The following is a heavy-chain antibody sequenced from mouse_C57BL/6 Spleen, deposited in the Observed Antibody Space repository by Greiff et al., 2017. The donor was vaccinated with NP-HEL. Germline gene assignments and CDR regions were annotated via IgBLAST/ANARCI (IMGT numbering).Heavy chain of an antibody. CDR3: ARYITSGSSCGYYFGY. Sequence: EVQRVESGGGLVQPGGSLSLSCAASGFTFTDYYMSWVRQPPGKALEWLGFIRNKANGYTTEYSVSVKGRFTISRDTLQSILYLRMNALRAEDSATYCCARYITSGSSCGYYFGYWGQGTTLTVSS. J-gene: IGHJ2*01. CDR2: IRNKANGYTT. D-gene: IGHD1-1*01. V-gene: IGHV7-3*01. CDR1: GFTFTDYY.